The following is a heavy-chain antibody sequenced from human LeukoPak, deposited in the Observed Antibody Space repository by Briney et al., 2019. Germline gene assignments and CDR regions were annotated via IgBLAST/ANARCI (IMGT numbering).Heavy chain of an antibody. Sequence: SETLSLTCTVSGGSISSYYWNWIRQPPGKGLEWIGYGSYSGSTDYNPSLKSRVTISVDTSKNQFSLKLSSVPAADTAVYYCARAYGSYSFDYWGQGTLVTVSS. CDR3: ARAYGSYSFDY. V-gene: IGHV4-59*01. CDR2: GSYSGST. J-gene: IGHJ4*02. CDR1: GGSISSYY. D-gene: IGHD1-26*01.